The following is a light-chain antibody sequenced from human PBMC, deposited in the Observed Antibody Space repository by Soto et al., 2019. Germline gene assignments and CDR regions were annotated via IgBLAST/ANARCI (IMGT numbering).Light chain of an antibody. V-gene: IGLV2-8*01. CDR3: SSYAGSNNFPYL. J-gene: IGLJ1*01. Sequence: QSVLTQPPSASGSPGQSVTISCTGTSSDVGGYNYVSWYQQHPGKAPKLMIYEVSKRPSGVPDRFSGSKSGNTAYLTVSGLQAEDEADYYCSSYAGSNNFPYLFGTGTKVPVL. CDR2: EVS. CDR1: SSDVGGYNY.